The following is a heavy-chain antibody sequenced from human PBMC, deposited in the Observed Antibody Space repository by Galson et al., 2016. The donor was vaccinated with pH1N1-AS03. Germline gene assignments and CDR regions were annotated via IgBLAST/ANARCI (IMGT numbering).Heavy chain of an antibody. D-gene: IGHD1-20*01. CDR2: ISHSGST. J-gene: IGHJ3*02. V-gene: IGHV4-34*01. CDR3: ARGVDNFNVFIFEM. CDR1: GGSFSGYY. Sequence: ETLSLTCAVSGGSFSGYYWSWVRQPPGRGLEWIGEISHSGSTKYNPSLKSRVAISIHTSKNQFSLTVTSVTAADTAIYYCARGVDNFNVFIFEMWGRGTMVTVSS.